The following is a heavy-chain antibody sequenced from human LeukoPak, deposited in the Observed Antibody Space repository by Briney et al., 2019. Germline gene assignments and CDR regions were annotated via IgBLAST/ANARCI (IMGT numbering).Heavy chain of an antibody. V-gene: IGHV1-69*05. CDR1: GGTFSSYA. CDR2: IIPIFGTA. CDR3: ARDLAGYKGATRLGDWFDP. J-gene: IGHJ5*02. D-gene: IGHD1-26*01. Sequence: SVKVSCKASGGTFSSYAISWVRQAPGQGLEWMGGIIPIFGTANYAQKFQGRVTITTDESTSTAYMELSSLRSEDTAVYYCARDLAGYKGATRLGDWFDPWGQGTLVTVSP.